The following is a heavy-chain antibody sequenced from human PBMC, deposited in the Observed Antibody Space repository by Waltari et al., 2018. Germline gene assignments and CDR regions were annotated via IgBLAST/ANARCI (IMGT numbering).Heavy chain of an antibody. Sequence: QVHLQESGPGLVKPSETLSLTCTVSNGSLNNHYWSWIRQPPGKRMEWIGWINQITGDTNYNPSLESRVIISSDISKNQSSLKLTSVTAADTAIYYCAREGSLYSSTGGWIGPWGQGMLVTVSS. CDR2: INQITGDT. D-gene: IGHD2-2*01. J-gene: IGHJ5*01. CDR3: AREGSLYSSTGGWIGP. V-gene: IGHV4-59*11. CDR1: NGSLNNHY.